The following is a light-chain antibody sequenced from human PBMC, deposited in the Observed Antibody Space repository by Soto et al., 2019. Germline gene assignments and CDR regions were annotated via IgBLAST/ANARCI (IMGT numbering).Light chain of an antibody. V-gene: IGKV3-15*01. CDR1: QSVSSN. CDR2: GAS. Sequence: EIVMTQSPATLSVCSGERTTLSCRASQSVSSNLARYQQKPGQAPRLLIYGASTRATGIPARFSGSGSGSDFTLTLCCLQSYFFSFYSCQHYNNCPPTTFGQGTRLAI. CDR3: QHYNNCPPTT. J-gene: IGKJ5*01.